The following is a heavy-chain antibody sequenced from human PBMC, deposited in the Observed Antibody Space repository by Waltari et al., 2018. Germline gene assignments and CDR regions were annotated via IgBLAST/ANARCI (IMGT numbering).Heavy chain of an antibody. CDR1: GYNSPDFY. CDR3: ARIFRWEGFDF. J-gene: IGHJ4*02. Sequence: QVQLVQSGAEVKTPGASVKVSCKASGYNSPDFYISSVRQTPGQGLEWMGWISDYNGNTEYAQKFQGRVTMTTDTSTRTGDMELRSLTSDDTAVYYCARIFRWEGFDFWGQGTLVTVST. D-gene: IGHD1-26*01. V-gene: IGHV1-18*01. CDR2: ISDYNGNT.